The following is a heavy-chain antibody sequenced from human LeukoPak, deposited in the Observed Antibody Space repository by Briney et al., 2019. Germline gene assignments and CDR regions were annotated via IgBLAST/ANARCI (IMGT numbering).Heavy chain of an antibody. CDR1: GFMFSSYN. Sequence: GGFLRLSCAASGFMFSSYNMYWARQAPGKGLEWVSSLSGGSDYIFYADPVKGRFTVSRDNARNSLYLQMNSLRAEDTAVYYCARGIGGYSYFYFDYWGQGTLVTVSS. J-gene: IGHJ4*02. CDR3: ARGIGGYSYFYFDY. V-gene: IGHV3-21*01. D-gene: IGHD5-18*01. CDR2: LSGGSDYI.